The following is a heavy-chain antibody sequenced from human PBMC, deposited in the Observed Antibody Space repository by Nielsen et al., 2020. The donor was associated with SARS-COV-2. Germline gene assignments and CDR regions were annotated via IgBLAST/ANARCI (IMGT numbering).Heavy chain of an antibody. D-gene: IGHD6-19*01. J-gene: IGHJ6*02. CDR1: GFTFSSYA. CDR3: AKALPVDAESIAVAGTGYYYYGMDV. V-gene: IGHV3-30*04. Sequence: GESLKISCAASGFTFSSYAMHWVRQAPGKGLEWVAVISYDGSNKYYADSVKGRFTISRDNSMNTLYLQMNSLRAEDTAVYYCAKALPVDAESIAVAGTGYYYYGMDVWGQGTTVTVSS. CDR2: ISYDGSNK.